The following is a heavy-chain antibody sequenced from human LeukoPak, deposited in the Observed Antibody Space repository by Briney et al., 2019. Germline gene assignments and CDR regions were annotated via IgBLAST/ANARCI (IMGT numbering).Heavy chain of an antibody. D-gene: IGHD3-10*01. Sequence: SETLSLTCTVSGGSISSYYWSWIRQPPGKGLEWIGYIYYSGSTNYNPSLKSRVTISVDTSKNQFSLKLSSVTAEDTAVYYCAKEGHFNGSGSHYGYWCQGTLV. CDR1: GGSISSYY. CDR2: IYYSGST. J-gene: IGHJ4*02. V-gene: IGHV4-59*01. CDR3: AKEGHFNGSGSHYGY.